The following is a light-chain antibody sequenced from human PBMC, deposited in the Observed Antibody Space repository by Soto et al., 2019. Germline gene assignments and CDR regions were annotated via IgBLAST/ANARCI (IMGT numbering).Light chain of an antibody. Sequence: DIQMTQSASSLSASIGDRVTITCQASHVISEYLNWYQQKPGKAPELLIYDTSTLEIGVPSRFGGSGSGTDFTFTITGLQPEDIATYYCQQYHSLPYTFGQGARLEIK. J-gene: IGKJ5*01. CDR1: HVISEY. V-gene: IGKV1-33*01. CDR3: QQYHSLPYT. CDR2: DTS.